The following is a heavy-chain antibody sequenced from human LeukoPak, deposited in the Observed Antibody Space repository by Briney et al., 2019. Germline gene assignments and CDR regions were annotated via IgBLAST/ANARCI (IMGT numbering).Heavy chain of an antibody. D-gene: IGHD2-21*01. Sequence: PSETLSLTRGLSGYSISSGYYWGWIRQSPGKGLEWIGSIYHSGNTYYNLSLKSRVNISVDTSKNQFSLKLSSVTAADTAVYYCARGDIPDFWGQGTLVTVSS. V-gene: IGHV4-38-2*01. CDR1: GYSISSGYY. J-gene: IGHJ4*02. CDR3: ARGDIPDF. CDR2: IYHSGNT.